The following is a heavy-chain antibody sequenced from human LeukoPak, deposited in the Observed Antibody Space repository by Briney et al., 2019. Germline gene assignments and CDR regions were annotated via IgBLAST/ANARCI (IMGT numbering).Heavy chain of an antibody. V-gene: IGHV4-4*07. CDR2: IYSSGNT. CDR3: ARERRELRGDAFDI. CDR1: GGSFSSYY. Sequence: SETLSLTCTVSGGSFSSYYWTWIRQPAGKGLEWIGRIYSSGNTNYNPSLKSRVTMSIDTSKNQFSLTLSSVTAADTAVYYCARERRELRGDAFDIWGQGTVVTVSS. D-gene: IGHD1-7*01. J-gene: IGHJ3*02.